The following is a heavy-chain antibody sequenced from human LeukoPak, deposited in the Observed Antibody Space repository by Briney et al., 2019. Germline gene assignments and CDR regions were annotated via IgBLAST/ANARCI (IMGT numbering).Heavy chain of an antibody. Sequence: SSGTLSLTCAVYGGSFSGYYWSWIRQPPGKGLEWIGEINHSGSTNYNPSLKSRVTISVDTSKNQFSLKLSSLTAADTAVYYCARRDDSSGYHKIFDYWGPGTLVTVSS. CDR3: ARRDDSSGYHKIFDY. CDR2: INHSGST. CDR1: GGSFSGYY. J-gene: IGHJ4*02. V-gene: IGHV4-34*01. D-gene: IGHD3-22*01.